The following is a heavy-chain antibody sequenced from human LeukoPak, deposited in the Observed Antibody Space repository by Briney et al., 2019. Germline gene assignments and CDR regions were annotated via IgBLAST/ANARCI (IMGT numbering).Heavy chain of an antibody. CDR2: FDPEDGET. J-gene: IGHJ4*02. D-gene: IGHD6-19*01. CDR3: VRDFVASLAVARLGYFDY. V-gene: IGHV1-24*01. Sequence: ASVKVSCKVSGYTLTELSMHWVRQAPGKGLEWMGGFDPEDGETIYAQKFQGRVTMTEDTSTDTAYMELSSLRSEDTAVYYCVRDFVASLAVARLGYFDYWGQGTLVTVSS. CDR1: GYTLTELS.